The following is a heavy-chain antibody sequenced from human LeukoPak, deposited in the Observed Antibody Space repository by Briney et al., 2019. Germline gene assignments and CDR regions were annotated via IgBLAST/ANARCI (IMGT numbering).Heavy chain of an antibody. Sequence: GASVKVSFKASGYSFSDYYMHWVRQAPGQGLEWMGWINPDSGGTHYAQKFQGRVTLTRDTSLSTAYMELSRLRSDDTAVYYCAKDISTHMEPPDWFDSWGQGTLVTVSS. J-gene: IGHJ5*01. CDR1: GYSFSDYY. V-gene: IGHV1-2*02. CDR2: INPDSGGT. CDR3: AKDISTHMEPPDWFDS. D-gene: IGHD1-1*01.